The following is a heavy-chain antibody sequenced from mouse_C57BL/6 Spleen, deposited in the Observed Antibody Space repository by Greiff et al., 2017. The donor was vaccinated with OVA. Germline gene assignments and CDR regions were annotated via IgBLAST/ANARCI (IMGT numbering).Heavy chain of an antibody. D-gene: IGHD1-1*01. J-gene: IGHJ1*03. CDR3: ARSYFTTVVADWYFDV. CDR2: ISYDGSN. Sequence: EVKLMESGPGLVKPSQSLSLTCSVTGYSITSGYYWNWIRQFPGNKLEWMGYISYDGSNNYNPSLKNRISITRDTSKNQFFLKLNSVTTEDTATYDSARSYFTTVVADWYFDVWGTGTTVTVSS. V-gene: IGHV3-6*01. CDR1: GYSITSGYY.